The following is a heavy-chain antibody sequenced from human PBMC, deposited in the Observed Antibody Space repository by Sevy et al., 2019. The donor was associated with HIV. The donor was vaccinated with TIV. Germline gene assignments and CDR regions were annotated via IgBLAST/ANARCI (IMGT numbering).Heavy chain of an antibody. CDR2: IYYSGST. Sequence: SETLSLTCTVSGGSISSGGYYWSWIRQHPGKGLEWIGYIYYSGSTYYNPSLKSRVTISVDTSKNQFSLKLSSVTAADTAVYYCARGGVGQQLVHDAFDIWGQGTMVTVSS. V-gene: IGHV4-31*03. D-gene: IGHD6-13*01. CDR3: ARGGVGQQLVHDAFDI. J-gene: IGHJ3*02. CDR1: GGSISSGGYY.